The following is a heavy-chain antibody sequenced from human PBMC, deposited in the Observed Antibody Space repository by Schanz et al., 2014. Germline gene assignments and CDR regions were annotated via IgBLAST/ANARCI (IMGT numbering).Heavy chain of an antibody. V-gene: IGHV3-48*01. CDR1: GFSFSTYW. CDR2: ISGSSSTK. J-gene: IGHJ3*02. D-gene: IGHD6-19*01. Sequence: IQLVESGGGVVQPGTSLRLSCTISGFSFSTYWMHWVRQAPGKGLVWVSYISGSSSTKYYADSVKGRFTISRDNGKKSLYLQMNSLRAEDTAVYFCATDYSGGGCHIWGQGTMVTVSS. CDR3: ATDYSGGGCHI.